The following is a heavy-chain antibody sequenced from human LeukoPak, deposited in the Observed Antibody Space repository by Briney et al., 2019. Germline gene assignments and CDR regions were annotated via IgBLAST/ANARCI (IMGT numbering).Heavy chain of an antibody. D-gene: IGHD6-19*01. CDR3: ARAAVAGTAHPGFDHLGY. CDR1: GGTFISYA. J-gene: IGHJ4*02. V-gene: IGHV1-69*04. CDR2: IIPILGIA. Sequence: SVKVSCKASGGTFISYAISWVRQAPGQGLEWMGRIIPILGIANYAQKFQGRVTITADKSTSTAYMELSSLRSEDTAVYYCARAAVAGTAHPGFDHLGYWGQGTLVTVSS.